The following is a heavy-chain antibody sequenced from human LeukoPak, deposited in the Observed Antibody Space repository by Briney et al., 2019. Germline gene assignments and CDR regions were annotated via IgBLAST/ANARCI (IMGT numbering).Heavy chain of an antibody. CDR1: GGTFSSYA. CDR2: IIPILGIA. D-gene: IGHD3-22*01. V-gene: IGHV1-69*04. Sequence: SVKVSCKASGGTFSSYAISWVRQAPGQGLEWMGRIIPILGIANYAQKFQGRVTITADKSTSTAYMELSSLRSEDTAVYYCARGPTFGYDSSGYFLFDYWGQGTLVTVSS. CDR3: ARGPTFGYDSSGYFLFDY. J-gene: IGHJ4*02.